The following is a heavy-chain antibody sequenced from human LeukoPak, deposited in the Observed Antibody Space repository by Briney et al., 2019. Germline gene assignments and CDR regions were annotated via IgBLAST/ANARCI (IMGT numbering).Heavy chain of an antibody. V-gene: IGHV4-4*02. D-gene: IGHD5-12*01. Sequence: SLTGAVAGASIXXXXWSTXXXXXXXKGLEWIGEIHDSGSTNYNPSLKSRVTVSVDKSRNQFSLNLTSVTAADTAVYYCATRATXGPCWGQGXXXXVSS. CDR2: IHDSGST. CDR3: ATRATXGPC. J-gene: IGHJ4*02. CDR1: GASIXXXXW.